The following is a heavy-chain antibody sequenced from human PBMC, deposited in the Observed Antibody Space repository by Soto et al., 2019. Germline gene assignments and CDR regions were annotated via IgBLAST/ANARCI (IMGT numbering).Heavy chain of an antibody. D-gene: IGHD2-15*01. CDR2: INHSGST. CDR3: ARVWWYRGDKTRGTIDY. V-gene: IGHV4-34*01. J-gene: IGHJ4*02. CDR1: GGSFSGYY. Sequence: PSETLSLTCAVYGGSFSGYYWSWIRQPPGKGLEWIGEINHSGSTNYNPSLKSRVTISVDTSKNQFSLKLSSVTAADTAVYYCARVWWYRGDKTRGTIDYWGQGTLVTVSS.